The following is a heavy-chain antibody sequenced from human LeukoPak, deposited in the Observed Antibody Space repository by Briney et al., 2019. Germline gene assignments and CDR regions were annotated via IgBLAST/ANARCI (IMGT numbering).Heavy chain of an antibody. CDR2: IYYSGST. J-gene: IGHJ4*02. CDR3: AVGIVVVPAAPHFDY. D-gene: IGHD2-2*03. CDR1: GGSISSYY. V-gene: IGHV4-59*08. Sequence: SETLSLTCTVSGGSISSYYWSWIRQPPGKGLEWIGYIYYSGSTNYNPSLKSRVTISVDTSKNQFSLKLSSVTAADTAVYYCAVGIVVVPAAPHFDYWGQGTLVTVSS.